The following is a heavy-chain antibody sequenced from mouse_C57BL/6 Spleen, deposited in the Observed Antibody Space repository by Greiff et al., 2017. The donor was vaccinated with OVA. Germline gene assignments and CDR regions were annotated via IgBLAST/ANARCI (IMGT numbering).Heavy chain of an antibody. Sequence: EVHLVESGPGLVKPSQSLSLTCSVTGYSITSGYYWNWIRQFPGNKLEWMGYISYDGSNNYNPSLKNRISITRDTSKNQFFLKLNSVTTEDTATYYCAREGWLLSFAYWGQGTLVTVSA. D-gene: IGHD2-3*01. CDR3: AREGWLLSFAY. J-gene: IGHJ3*01. V-gene: IGHV3-6*01. CDR2: ISYDGSN. CDR1: GYSITSGYY.